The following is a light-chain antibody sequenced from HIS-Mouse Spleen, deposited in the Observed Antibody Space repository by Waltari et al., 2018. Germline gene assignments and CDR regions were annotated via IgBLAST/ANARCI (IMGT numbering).Light chain of an antibody. Sequence: DIVMTQSPDSLAVSLGERATINCKSSQSVLYSSNNKNYLAWYQQKPGQPPKLRMHWASTRESGVPDRFSGSGSGTDFTLTISSLQAEDVAVYYCQQYYSTPYTFGQGTKLEIK. CDR3: QQYYSTPYT. CDR2: WAS. CDR1: QSVLYSSNNKNY. V-gene: IGKV4-1*01. J-gene: IGKJ2*01.